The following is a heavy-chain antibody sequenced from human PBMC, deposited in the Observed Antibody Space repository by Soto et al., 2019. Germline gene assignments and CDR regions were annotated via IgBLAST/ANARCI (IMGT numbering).Heavy chain of an antibody. CDR1: GYSLRGNY. J-gene: IGHJ6*02. V-gene: IGHV1-2*02. D-gene: IGHD6-13*01. CDR2: INPNSSGT. Sequence: ASVKVSCKASGYSLRGNYIHWVRQTPGQGLEWMGWINPNSSGTVYAQKFQGRVTMTRDTSLTTVYMQLNRLTSDDSAVYYCARELIADGPDNYAMDVWGQGTTVTVSS. CDR3: ARELIADGPDNYAMDV.